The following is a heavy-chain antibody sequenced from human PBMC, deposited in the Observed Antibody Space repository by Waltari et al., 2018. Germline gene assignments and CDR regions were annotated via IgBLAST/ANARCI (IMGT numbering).Heavy chain of an antibody. J-gene: IGHJ5*02. D-gene: IGHD2-15*01. CDR2: IYHSGST. V-gene: IGHV4-38-2*01. Sequence: QVQLQESGPGLVKPSETLSLTCAVSGYSISSGYYWGWIRQPPGKGLEWIGSIYHSGSTYYNPSLRSQVTISVDTSKNQFSLKLSSVTAADTAVYYCARGYCSGGSCYGWFDPWGQGTLVTVSS. CDR3: ARGYCSGGSCYGWFDP. CDR1: GYSISSGYY.